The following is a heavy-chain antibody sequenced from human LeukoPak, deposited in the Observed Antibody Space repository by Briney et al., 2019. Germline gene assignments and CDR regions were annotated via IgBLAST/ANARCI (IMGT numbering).Heavy chain of an antibody. CDR2: IKQDGSEK. CDR3: ARDTINQLLWFDY. CDR1: GFTFSSYW. Sequence: GGSLRLSCAASGFTFSSYWMSWVRQAPGKGLEWVANIKQDGSEKYYVDSVKGRFTISRDNAKNSLYLQMNSLRAEDTAVYYCARDTINQLLWFDYWGQGTLVTVSS. D-gene: IGHD2-2*01. J-gene: IGHJ4*02. V-gene: IGHV3-7*01.